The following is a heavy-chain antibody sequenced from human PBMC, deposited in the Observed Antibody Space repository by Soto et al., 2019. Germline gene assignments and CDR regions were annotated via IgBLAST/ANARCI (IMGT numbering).Heavy chain of an antibody. CDR3: SRLGHYCSSPSCYTGYFYSGLDV. D-gene: IGHD2-2*02. CDR1: GYSLTSHW. V-gene: IGHV5-51*01. CDR2: IYPGDSDI. J-gene: IGHJ6*02. Sequence: GESLKISCKGSGYSLTSHWIAWVRQMPGKGLELMAIIYPGDSDIQYSPSFQGQVSVSADKSVSTAYLQWSSLEASDTAIYFCSRLGHYCSSPSCYTGYFYSGLDVWGQGTTVTVSS.